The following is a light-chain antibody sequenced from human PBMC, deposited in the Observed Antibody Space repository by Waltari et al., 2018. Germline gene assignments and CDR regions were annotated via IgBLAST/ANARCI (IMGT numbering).Light chain of an antibody. CDR1: GSDVGGHFF. CDR2: YVN. Sequence: QSALTQPRSVSGSPGQSVTISCTGTGSDVGGHFFLSWYQHHPGKAPKLILYYVNERPSGVPDRFSGSKSGNSASLTISGLQAEDEAVYYCCSYAASRTWVFGGGTRLTVL. J-gene: IGLJ3*02. V-gene: IGLV2-11*01. CDR3: CSYAASRTWV.